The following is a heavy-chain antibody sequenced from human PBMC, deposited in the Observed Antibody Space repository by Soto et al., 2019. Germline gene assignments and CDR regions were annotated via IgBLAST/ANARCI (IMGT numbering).Heavy chain of an antibody. CDR3: AKVDGQQWLLPHLEN. Sequence: EVRLLESGGGLVRPGESLRLSCAASGFNFNKYAMSWVRQAPGEGLEWVSGISCCGGTASYADSVKGRFTIARDDAKNTLYLDMNSLRVEDTAEYYCAKVDGQQWLLPHLENWGRGTLVTVS. CDR2: ISCCGGTA. CDR1: GFNFNKYA. J-gene: IGHJ4*02. D-gene: IGHD6-19*01. V-gene: IGHV3-23*01.